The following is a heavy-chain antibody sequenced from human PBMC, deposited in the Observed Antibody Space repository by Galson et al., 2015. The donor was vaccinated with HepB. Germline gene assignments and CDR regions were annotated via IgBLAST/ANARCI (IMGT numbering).Heavy chain of an antibody. CDR1: GYTFTSYG. Sequence: SVKVSCKASGYTFTSYGISWVRQAPGQGLEWMGWISAYNGNTNYAQKLQGRVTMTTDTSTSTAYMELRSLRSDDTAVYYCARTLTGYYGDYVTTEGDYWGQGTLVTVSS. V-gene: IGHV1-18*01. CDR2: ISAYNGNT. CDR3: ARTLTGYYGDYVTTEGDY. D-gene: IGHD4-17*01. J-gene: IGHJ4*02.